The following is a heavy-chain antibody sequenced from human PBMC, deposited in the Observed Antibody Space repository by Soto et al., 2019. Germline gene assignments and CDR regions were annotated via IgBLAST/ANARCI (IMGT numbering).Heavy chain of an antibody. J-gene: IGHJ5*02. Sequence: QVTLKQSGPVLVKPTETLTLTCTVSGLSLSNGRLGVSWIRQPPGKALEWLAHIFSTDDKSYSTSQNSRLTISKDTSKSQVVLTMTNRDPVYSATDVCAVIKDCSRTACYLAAFDPWGQGTLVTVSS. CDR1: GLSLSNGRLG. D-gene: IGHD2-2*01. CDR3: AVIKDCSRTACYLAAFDP. V-gene: IGHV2-26*01. CDR2: IFSTDDK.